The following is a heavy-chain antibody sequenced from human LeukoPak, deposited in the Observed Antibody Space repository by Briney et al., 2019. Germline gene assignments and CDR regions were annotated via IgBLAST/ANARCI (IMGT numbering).Heavy chain of an antibody. CDR2: ISSSSSYI. CDR1: GFTFSSYS. D-gene: IGHD4-17*01. Sequence: GGSLRLSCAASGFTFSSYSMNWVCQAPGKGLEWVSSISSSSSYIYYADSVKGRFTISRDNAKNSLYLQMNSLRAEDTAVYYCARGGYGEGNWFDPWGQGTLVTVSS. J-gene: IGHJ5*02. CDR3: ARGGYGEGNWFDP. V-gene: IGHV3-21*01.